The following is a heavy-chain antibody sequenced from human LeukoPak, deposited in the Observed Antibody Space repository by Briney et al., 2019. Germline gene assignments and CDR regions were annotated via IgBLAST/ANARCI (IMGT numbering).Heavy chain of an antibody. J-gene: IGHJ4*02. Sequence: PGGSLRLSCAASGLTFSSYAMHWVRQAPGKGLEWVAVISYDGSNKYYADSVKGRFTISRDNSENTLYLQMNSLRAEDTAVYYCASTGRRAGTDFDYWGQGTLVTVSS. CDR2: ISYDGSNK. CDR3: ASTGRRAGTDFDY. V-gene: IGHV3-30*04. CDR1: GLTFSSYA. D-gene: IGHD6-19*01.